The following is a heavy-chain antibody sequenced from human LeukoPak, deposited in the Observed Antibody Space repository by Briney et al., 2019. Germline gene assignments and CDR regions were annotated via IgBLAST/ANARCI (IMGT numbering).Heavy chain of an antibody. Sequence: PGGSLRLSCAASGFTFSTNSMNWVRQAPGKGLEWVSSISSSSSYIYYADSVKGRFTISRDNAKKSLFLDMNSLRAEDTAVYYCAKDLPPQFFDYWGQGTLVTVSS. CDR2: ISSSSSYI. D-gene: IGHD5-24*01. V-gene: IGHV3-21*01. CDR3: AKDLPPQFFDY. J-gene: IGHJ4*02. CDR1: GFTFSTNS.